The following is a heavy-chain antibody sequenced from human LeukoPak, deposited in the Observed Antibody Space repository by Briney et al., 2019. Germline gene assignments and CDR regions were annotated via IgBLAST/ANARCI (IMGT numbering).Heavy chain of an antibody. CDR1: GDSVSSNSAA. CDR2: TYYRSKWYN. J-gene: IGHJ4*02. Sequence: SQTLSLTCAIPGDSVSSNSAAWNWIRQSPSRGLEWLGRTYYRSKWYNDYAVSVKSRITINPDTSKNQFSLQLNSVTPEDTAVYYCARWAPGQPSGSSYYFDYWGQGTLVTVSS. CDR3: ARWAPGQPSGSSYYFDY. D-gene: IGHD1-26*01. V-gene: IGHV6-1*01.